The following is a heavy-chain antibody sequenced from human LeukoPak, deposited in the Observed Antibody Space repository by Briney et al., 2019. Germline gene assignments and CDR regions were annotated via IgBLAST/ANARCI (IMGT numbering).Heavy chain of an antibody. D-gene: IGHD3-22*01. J-gene: IGHJ4*02. Sequence: GGSLRLSCAASGFTFTSYWVSWVRQAPGKGLEWVANIKQDGSEKYYVDSVKGRFTISRDNAKKSLYLQMNSLRAEDTAVYYCATIVVVSSSLEDYWGQGTLVTVSS. CDR1: GFTFTSYW. V-gene: IGHV3-7*03. CDR2: IKQDGSEK. CDR3: ATIVVVSSSLEDY.